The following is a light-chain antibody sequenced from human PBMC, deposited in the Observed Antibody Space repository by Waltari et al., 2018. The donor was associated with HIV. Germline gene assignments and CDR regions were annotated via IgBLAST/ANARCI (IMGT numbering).Light chain of an antibody. CDR1: SSNIGAQYA. V-gene: IGLV1-40*01. CDR2: GNS. CDR3: QSYDSSLSGWV. J-gene: IGLJ3*02. Sequence: QSVLTQPPSVSGAPGQRVTISCTGSSSNIGAQYAVPWYQQLPGTAPKVLIYGNSDRPAGVQDRFSGATSDTSASLVISGLQAEDEGNYYCQSYDSSLSGWVFGGGTKLTVL.